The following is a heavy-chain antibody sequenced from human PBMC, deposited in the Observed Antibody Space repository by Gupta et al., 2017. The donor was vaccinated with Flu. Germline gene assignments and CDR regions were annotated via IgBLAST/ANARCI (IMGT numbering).Heavy chain of an antibody. CDR2: IWYDVSNN. D-gene: IGHD6-19*01. Sequence: QVQLVESGGGVVQPGRSMRLSCAASGFTFSSYGMHWVRQAPGTGLEWVAFIWYDVSNNYYADSVKGRFTISRDNSKNTLYLQMDSLRAEDTSVYYCAREPPLAGMFFDYWGQGTLVTVSS. V-gene: IGHV3-33*01. CDR1: GFTFSSYG. CDR3: AREPPLAGMFFDY. J-gene: IGHJ4*02.